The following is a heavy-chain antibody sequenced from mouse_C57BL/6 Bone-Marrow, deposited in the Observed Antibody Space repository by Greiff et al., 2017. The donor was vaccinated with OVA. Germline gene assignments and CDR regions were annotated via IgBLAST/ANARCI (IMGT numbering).Heavy chain of an antibody. CDR2: IDPETGGT. CDR3: TRLEYYAMDY. V-gene: IGHV1-15*01. Sequence: QVQLQQSGAELVRPGASVTLSCKASGYTFTDYEMHWVKQTPVPGLEWIGAIDPETGGTAYNQKFKGKAILTADKSSSTAYMELRSLTSEDSAVYYCTRLEYYAMDYWGQGTAVTVSS. J-gene: IGHJ4*01. CDR1: GYTFTDYE.